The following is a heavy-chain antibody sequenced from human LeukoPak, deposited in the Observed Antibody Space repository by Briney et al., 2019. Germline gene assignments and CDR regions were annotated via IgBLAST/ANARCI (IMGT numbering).Heavy chain of an antibody. CDR3: AKDIRAWNYDFWSGYYTGYYYYGMDV. CDR2: ISWNSGSI. CDR1: GFTFDDYA. D-gene: IGHD3-3*01. V-gene: IGHV3-9*01. J-gene: IGHJ6*02. Sequence: GGSLRLSCAASGFTFDDYAMHWVRQAPGKGLEWVSGISWNSGSIGYADSVKGRFTISRDNAKNSLYLQMNSLRAEDTALYYCAKDIRAWNYDFWSGYYTGYYYYGMDVWGQGTTVTVSS.